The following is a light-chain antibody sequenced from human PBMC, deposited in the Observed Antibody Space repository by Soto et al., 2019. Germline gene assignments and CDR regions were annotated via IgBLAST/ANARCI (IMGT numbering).Light chain of an antibody. J-gene: IGLJ2*01. CDR3: SSYTTRXXXX. V-gene: IGLV2-14*01. CDR2: EVR. CDR1: SSDVGAFNY. Sequence: QSALTQPASVSGSPGQSITISCTGTSSDVGAFNYVSWYQQHPGKAPKLMIFEVRIRPSGVSNRFSGSQSGNTASLTISGXXADDEAEYYCSSYTTRXXXXFGGGX.